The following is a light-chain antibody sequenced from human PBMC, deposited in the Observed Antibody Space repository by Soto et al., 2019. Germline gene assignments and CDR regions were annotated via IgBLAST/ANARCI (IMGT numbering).Light chain of an antibody. CDR2: GAS. J-gene: IGKJ5*01. V-gene: IGKV3-15*01. Sequence: EIVMTQSPATLSVSPGERATLSCRASQSVSSNLAWYQQKPGQAPRLLIYGASTRATGIPARLSGSGSGTEFTLTISSLQSEDFAVYYCQQYNNWPPSTFGQGTRLDIK. CDR3: QQYNNWPPST. CDR1: QSVSSN.